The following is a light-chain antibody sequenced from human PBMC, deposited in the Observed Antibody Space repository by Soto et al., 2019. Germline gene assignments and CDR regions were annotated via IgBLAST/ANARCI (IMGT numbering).Light chain of an antibody. Sequence: DIQMTQSPSTLSASVVDRVTITCRASQTISSWLAWYQQKPGKAPKLLIFDASTLESGVPSRFSGSGSGTDFTLTISSLQPDDFATYYCQQYSDSSGAFGQGTKVDIK. V-gene: IGKV1-5*01. CDR1: QTISSW. CDR2: DAS. J-gene: IGKJ1*01. CDR3: QQYSDSSGA.